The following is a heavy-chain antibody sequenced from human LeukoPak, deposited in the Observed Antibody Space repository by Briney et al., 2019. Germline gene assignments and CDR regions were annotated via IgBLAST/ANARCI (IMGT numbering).Heavy chain of an antibody. CDR1: GYTFTCYY. CDR3: ARGDNYDILTGYQTPSHLSDY. Sequence: GASVKVSCKASGYTFTCYYVHWVRQAPGQGLEWMGWINPNSGDTNFAQKFQGRVTMTRDTSISTAYMELSRLRSDDTAVYYCARGDNYDILTGYQTPSHLSDYWGQGTLVTVSS. CDR2: INPNSGDT. J-gene: IGHJ4*02. V-gene: IGHV1-2*02. D-gene: IGHD3-9*01.